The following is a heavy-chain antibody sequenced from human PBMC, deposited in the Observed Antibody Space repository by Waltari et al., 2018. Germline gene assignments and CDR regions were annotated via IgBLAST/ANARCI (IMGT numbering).Heavy chain of an antibody. CDR1: GFTGSSNY. CDR3: ARVPGGWYPQWYFDL. V-gene: IGHV3-53*01. Sequence: EVQLVESGGGLIQPGGSLRLSCAASGFTGSSNYMSWVRQAPGKGRVLVSVIYSGGSTDYADSVNGRFTISRDNSKNPLYLQMNSLRAEDTAVYYCARVPGGWYPQWYFDLWGRGTLVTVSS. CDR2: IYSGGST. D-gene: IGHD6-19*01. J-gene: IGHJ2*01.